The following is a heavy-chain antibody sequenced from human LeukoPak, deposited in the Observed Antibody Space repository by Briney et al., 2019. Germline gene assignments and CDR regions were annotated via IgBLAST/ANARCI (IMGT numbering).Heavy chain of an antibody. CDR2: ISSSSRYT. V-gene: IGHV3-11*05. D-gene: IGHD6-19*01. CDR1: GFTFSDYY. CDR3: AGDRSGWYVSY. J-gene: IGHJ4*02. Sequence: GSLSLSCAASGFTFSDYYMTWIRQAPGKGLEWVSHISSSSRYTNSADSVKGRFTISRDNAKNSLYLQMNSLRAEDTAVYYCAGDRSGWYVSYWGQGTLVTVSS.